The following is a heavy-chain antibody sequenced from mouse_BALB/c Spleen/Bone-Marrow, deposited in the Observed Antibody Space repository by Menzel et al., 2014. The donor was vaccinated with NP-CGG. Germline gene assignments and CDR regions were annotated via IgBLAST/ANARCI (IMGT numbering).Heavy chain of an antibody. Sequence: QVQLKESGPGLVAPSQSLSITCTVSGFSLTSYGVHWVRQPPGKGLEWLGVIWAGGSTNYNSALMSRLSISKDNSKDQVFLKMNSLQTDDTAMYYCASPIYYDFPLFDYWGQGTLVTVSA. V-gene: IGHV2-9*02. CDR3: ASPIYYDFPLFDY. CDR2: IWAGGST. D-gene: IGHD2-4*01. CDR1: GFSLTSYG. J-gene: IGHJ3*01.